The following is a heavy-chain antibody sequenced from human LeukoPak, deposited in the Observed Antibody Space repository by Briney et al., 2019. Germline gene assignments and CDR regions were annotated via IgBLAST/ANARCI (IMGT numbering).Heavy chain of an antibody. J-gene: IGHJ4*02. D-gene: IGHD6-13*01. Sequence: GASVKVSCKASGYTFTSYAMNWVRQARGQGLEWMGWINTNTGNPTYAQGFTGRFVFSLDTSVSTAYLQISSLKAEDTAVYYCARDPDILMYSSSSFSNFDYWGQGTLVTVSS. V-gene: IGHV7-4-1*02. CDR1: GYTFTSYA. CDR3: ARDPDILMYSSSSFSNFDY. CDR2: INTNTGNP.